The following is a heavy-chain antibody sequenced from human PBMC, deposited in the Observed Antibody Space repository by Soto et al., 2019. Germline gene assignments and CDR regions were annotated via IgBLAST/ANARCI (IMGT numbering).Heavy chain of an antibody. V-gene: IGHV4-30-4*01. Sequence: SETLSLTCTVSGVSISNGDYYWNWIRQTPGKGLEWIGYIYNGGTTYYNPSLESRLSLSVDTSGNQFSLRLSSVTAADTAIYYCARSLEYGIPFDKWGQGTLVTVSS. J-gene: IGHJ4*02. D-gene: IGHD2-8*01. CDR3: ARSLEYGIPFDK. CDR2: IYNGGTT. CDR1: GVSISNGDYY.